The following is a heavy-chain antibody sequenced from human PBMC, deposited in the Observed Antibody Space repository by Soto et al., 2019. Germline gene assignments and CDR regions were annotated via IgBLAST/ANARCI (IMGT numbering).Heavy chain of an antibody. D-gene: IGHD4-17*01. V-gene: IGHV1-69*06. J-gene: IGHJ4*02. CDR3: ARDPTNDYGDDTFDY. CDR2: IIPSYDRT. CDR1: GDAFKRYA. Sequence: QVLLLQSGSEVKKAGSSVKVSCKASGDAFKRYAIHWVRQAPGQGLEYMGRIIPSYDRTKYAQKFQGRLTLPADMYTSTVYMELSSLRSEDTAVYYCARDPTNDYGDDTFDYWGQGTKVIVSS.